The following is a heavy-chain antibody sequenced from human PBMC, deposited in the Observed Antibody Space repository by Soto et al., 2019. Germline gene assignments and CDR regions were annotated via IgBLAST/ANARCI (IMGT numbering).Heavy chain of an antibody. J-gene: IGHJ4*02. D-gene: IGHD3-9*01. CDR2: TYYSGST. Sequence: PSETLSLTCTVSGGSISSGDYYWSWIRQPPGKGLEWIGYTYYSGSTYYNPSLKSRVTISVDTSKNQFSLKLSSVTAADTAVYYCARVPHFDWLFGIDYWGQGTLVTVSS. CDR3: ARVPHFDWLFGIDY. V-gene: IGHV4-30-4*01. CDR1: GGSISSGDYY.